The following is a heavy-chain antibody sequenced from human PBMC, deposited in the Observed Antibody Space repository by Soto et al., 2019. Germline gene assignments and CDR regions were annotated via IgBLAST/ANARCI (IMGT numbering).Heavy chain of an antibody. D-gene: IGHD5-18*01. CDR3: ARLPKYSYGYGNFDY. CDR2: IYYSGST. CDR1: GGSISSGDYY. V-gene: IGHV4-30-4*01. Sequence: SETLSLTCTVSGGSISSGDYYWSWIRKPPGKGLEWIGYIYYSGSTYYNPSLKSRVTISVDTSKNQFSLKLSSVTAADTAVYYCARLPKYSYGYGNFDYWGQGTLVTVSS. J-gene: IGHJ4*02.